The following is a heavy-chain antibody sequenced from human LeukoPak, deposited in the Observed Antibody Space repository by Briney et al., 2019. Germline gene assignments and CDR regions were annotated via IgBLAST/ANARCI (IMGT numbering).Heavy chain of an antibody. J-gene: IGHJ3*02. Sequence: PSETLSLTCTVSGYSISSGYYWGWIRQPPGKGLEWIGYIYHSGSTYYNPSLKSRVTISVDRSKNQFSLKLSSVTAADTAVYYCARAPALYYDFWSGYLVSAFDIWGQGTMVTVSS. D-gene: IGHD3-3*01. CDR1: GYSISSGYY. CDR2: IYHSGST. V-gene: IGHV4-38-2*02. CDR3: ARAPALYYDFWSGYLVSAFDI.